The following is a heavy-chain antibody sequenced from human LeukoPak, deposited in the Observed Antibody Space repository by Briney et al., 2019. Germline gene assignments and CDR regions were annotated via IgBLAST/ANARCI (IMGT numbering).Heavy chain of an antibody. CDR1: GGSISSGSYY. CDR3: ARGSYRSWFDP. CDR2: IYTSGST. D-gene: IGHD3-16*02. V-gene: IGHV4-61*02. Sequence: SETLSLTCTVSGGSISSGSYYWSWIRQPAGKGLEWIGRIYTSGSTNYNPSLKSRVTISVDTSKNQFSLKLSSVTAADTAVYYCARGSYRSWFDPWGQGTLVTVSS. J-gene: IGHJ5*02.